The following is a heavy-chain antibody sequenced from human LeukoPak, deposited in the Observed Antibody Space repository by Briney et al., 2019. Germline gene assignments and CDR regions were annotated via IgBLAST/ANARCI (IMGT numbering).Heavy chain of an antibody. CDR3: AREYYYDSSGYYYFDY. CDR1: GYTFTSYY. Sequence: ASVKVSCKASGYTFTSYYMHWVRQAPGQGLEWMGGIIPIFGTANYAQKFQGRVTITADESTSTAYMELSSLRSEDTAVYYCAREYYYDSSGYYYFDYWGQGTLVAVSS. CDR2: IIPIFGTA. D-gene: IGHD3-22*01. J-gene: IGHJ4*02. V-gene: IGHV1-69*13.